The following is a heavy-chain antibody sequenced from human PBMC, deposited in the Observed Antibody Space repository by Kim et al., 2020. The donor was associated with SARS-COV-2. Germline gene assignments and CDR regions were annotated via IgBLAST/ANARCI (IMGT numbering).Heavy chain of an antibody. CDR3: ARDYCSSTSCYAFDY. V-gene: IGHV1-46*01. Sequence: QKFQGRVTMTRDTSTSTVYMERSSLRSEDTAVYYCARDYCSSTSCYAFDYWGQGTLVTVSS. J-gene: IGHJ4*02. D-gene: IGHD2-2*01.